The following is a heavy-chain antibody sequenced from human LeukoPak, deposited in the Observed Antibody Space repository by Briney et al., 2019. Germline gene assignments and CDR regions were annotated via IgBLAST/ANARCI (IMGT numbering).Heavy chain of an antibody. D-gene: IGHD4-11*01. CDR2: ISGSGGST. V-gene: IGHV3-23*01. CDR1: GFTFSSYD. Sequence: GGXLRLSCAASGFTFSSYDMSWVRQAPGKGLEWVSAISGSGGSTYYADSVKGRFTISRDNSKNTLYLQMNSLRAEDTAVYYCAKADYSTTYFDYWGQGTLVSVSS. CDR3: AKADYSTTYFDY. J-gene: IGHJ4*02.